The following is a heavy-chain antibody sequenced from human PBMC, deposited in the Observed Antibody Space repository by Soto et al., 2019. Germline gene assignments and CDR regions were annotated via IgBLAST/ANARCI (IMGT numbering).Heavy chain of an antibody. Sequence: SETLSLTCTVSGDSVNSNNVYWGWVRQPPGRRLEFIGNVYYSGITYYNPAFESRVTISVDTSKNQFSLRLTSVTAADTAVYYWERHIGSWVSEIDFWGQGTLVTVSS. CDR3: ERHIGSWVSEIDF. CDR1: GDSVNSNNVY. D-gene: IGHD1-26*01. J-gene: IGHJ4*02. V-gene: IGHV4-39*01. CDR2: VYYSGIT.